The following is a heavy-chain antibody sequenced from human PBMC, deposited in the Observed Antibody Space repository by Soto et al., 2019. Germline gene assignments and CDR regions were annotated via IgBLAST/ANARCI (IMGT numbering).Heavy chain of an antibody. CDR2: ITDDGSNT. CDR1: GFTFSRHT. V-gene: IGHV3-30-3*01. J-gene: IGHJ4*02. D-gene: IGHD3-3*01. Sequence: QVQLVESGGGVVQPGRSLRLSCAASGFTFSRHTMHWVRQAPGKGLEWVAAITDDGSNTYYADFVKGRLTISRDIYKTTLYLQMNSLSSEDTAVHHCAREVYYDFWSGFNTHPYYFDDWGQGTLVTVSS. CDR3: AREVYYDFWSGFNTHPYYFDD.